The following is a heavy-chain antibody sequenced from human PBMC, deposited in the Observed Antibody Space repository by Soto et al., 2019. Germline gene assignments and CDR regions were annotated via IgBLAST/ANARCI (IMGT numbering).Heavy chain of an antibody. CDR1: GGSISDPY. CDR2: IYYSGST. CDR3: ARGFTYYYDSSGYYLAP. Sequence: SETLPLTYTFSGGSISDPYGSCIRQPPGKGLEWIGYIYYSGSTNYNPSLKSRVTISVDTSKNQFSLKLSSVTAADTAVYYCARGFTYYYDSSGYYLAPWGQGTLVTVSS. V-gene: IGHV4-59*11. J-gene: IGHJ4*02. D-gene: IGHD3-22*01.